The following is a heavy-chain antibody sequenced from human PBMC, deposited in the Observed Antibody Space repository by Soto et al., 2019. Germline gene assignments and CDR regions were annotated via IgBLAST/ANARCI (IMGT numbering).Heavy chain of an antibody. CDR1: GFNVSINY. V-gene: IGHV3-53*04. CDR2: IYSGGTT. D-gene: IGHD3-10*01. CDR3: ARHLRLVGFGEYDL. J-gene: IGHJ2*01. Sequence: EVQLVESGGGLVQPGGSLRLSCAASGFNVSINYMTWVRQAPGKGLEWISFIYSGGTTHYADSVRGRFTISKHNSKNTVYLQMNSLRAEDTAVYYWARHLRLVGFGEYDLWGRGTLVTVSS.